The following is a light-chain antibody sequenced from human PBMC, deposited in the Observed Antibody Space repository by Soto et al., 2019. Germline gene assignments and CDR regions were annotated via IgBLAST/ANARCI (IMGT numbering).Light chain of an antibody. CDR2: GAS. J-gene: IGKJ1*01. CDR3: QQYGSFWT. CDR1: QSVSSSY. V-gene: IGKV3-20*01. Sequence: EIVLTQSPGTLSLSPGERATLSCRASQSVSSSYLAWYQQKPGQAPRLLIYGASSRATGIPDRFSGSGSGTDFTLTISRLEPEDFVVYYCQQYGSFWTFGQGTKVEIK.